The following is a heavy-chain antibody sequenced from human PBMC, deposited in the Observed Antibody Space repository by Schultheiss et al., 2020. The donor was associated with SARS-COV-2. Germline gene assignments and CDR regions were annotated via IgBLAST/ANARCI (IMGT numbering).Heavy chain of an antibody. J-gene: IGHJ5*02. CDR2: SHCTGSA. CDR1: GGSFSGDS. V-gene: IGHV4-34*01. CDR3: ARGGRAVVIAIRRVGLWFDP. D-gene: IGHD2-21*01. Sequence: SETLSLTCAVYGGSFSGDSWSWLRQPPGTGLKWIGESHCTGSANCNPSLKSRVSISLGTSKNHFSLKLSSVTAADTAVYYCARGGRAVVIAIRRVGLWFDPWGQGTLVTVSS.